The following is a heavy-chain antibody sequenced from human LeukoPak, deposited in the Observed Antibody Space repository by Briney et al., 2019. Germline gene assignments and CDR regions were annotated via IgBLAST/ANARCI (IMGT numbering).Heavy chain of an antibody. J-gene: IGHJ4*02. CDR2: ISAYNGNT. CDR3: ARVLSGVRARGRSGVQFYDY. Sequence: ASVKVSCKASGYTFTSYGISWVRQAPGQGLEWMGWISAYNGNTNYAQKLQGRVTMTTDTSTSTAYMELRSLRSDDTAVYYCARVLSGVRARGRSGVQFYDYWGQGTLVTVSS. CDR1: GYTFTSYG. D-gene: IGHD1-14*01. V-gene: IGHV1-18*01.